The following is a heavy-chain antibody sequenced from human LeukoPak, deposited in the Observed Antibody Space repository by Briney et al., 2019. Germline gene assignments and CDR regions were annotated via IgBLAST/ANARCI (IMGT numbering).Heavy chain of an antibody. Sequence: SETLSLTCTVSGGSVSGYYWTWIRQPPGKGLEWMGYISYRGSTNYNPSLKSRVTISVDTSKNQFSLKLSSVTAADTAVYYCARELQGYNSYYFDYWGQGTLVTVSS. CDR2: ISYRGST. J-gene: IGHJ4*02. CDR1: GGSVSGYY. D-gene: IGHD1-1*01. CDR3: ARELQGYNSYYFDY. V-gene: IGHV4-59*02.